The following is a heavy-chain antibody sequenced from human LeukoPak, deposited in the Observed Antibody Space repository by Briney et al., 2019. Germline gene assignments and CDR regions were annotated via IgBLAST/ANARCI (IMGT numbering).Heavy chain of an antibody. CDR1: GFTFGDYA. Sequence: GGSLRLSCTASGFTFGDYAMTWFRQAPGKGLEWVGFIRSKVCGGTTEYAASVRGRFTISRDDSKSIAYLQMNSLKTEDTAVYYCSRRLTVTSWGLSDYWGQGTLVTVSP. V-gene: IGHV3-49*03. CDR2: IRSKVCGGTT. J-gene: IGHJ4*02. D-gene: IGHD4-17*01. CDR3: SRRLTVTSWGLSDY.